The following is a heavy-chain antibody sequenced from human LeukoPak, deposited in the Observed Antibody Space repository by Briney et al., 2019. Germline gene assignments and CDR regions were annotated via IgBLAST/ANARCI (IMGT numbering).Heavy chain of an antibody. J-gene: IGHJ4*02. CDR1: GGSFSGYY. CDR2: INHSGST. V-gene: IGHV4-34*01. Sequence: PSETLSLTCAVYGGSFSGYYWSWIRQPPGKGLEWIGEINHSGSTNYNPSLKSRVTISVDASKNQFSLKLSSVTAADTAVYYCASRSFYYDFWSGYYGGFGYWGQGTLVTVSS. CDR3: ASRSFYYDFWSGYYGGFGY. D-gene: IGHD3-3*01.